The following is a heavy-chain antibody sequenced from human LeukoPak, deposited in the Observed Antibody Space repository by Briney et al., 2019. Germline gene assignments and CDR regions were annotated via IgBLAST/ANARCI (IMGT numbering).Heavy chain of an antibody. V-gene: IGHV3-64D*06. Sequence: GGSLRLSCSASGFTFSSYAMHWVRQAPGKGLEYVSSINNNGGPTNYADSVRGRFTISRDNSKNMLFLQMSSLRPEDTAVYYCVKDASGGIQLWLHFDYWGQGTLVTVSS. CDR2: INNNGGPT. CDR1: GFTFSSYA. J-gene: IGHJ4*02. D-gene: IGHD5-18*01. CDR3: VKDASGGIQLWLHFDY.